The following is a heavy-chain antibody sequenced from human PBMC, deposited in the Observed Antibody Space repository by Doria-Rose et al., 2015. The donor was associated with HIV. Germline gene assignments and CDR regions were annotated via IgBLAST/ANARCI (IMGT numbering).Heavy chain of an antibody. D-gene: IGHD1-1*01. CDR2: INHSGST. CDR1: GGSFSGYY. V-gene: IGHV4-34*01. J-gene: IGHJ6*02. Sequence: QVQLQQWDAGLVKPSETLSLTCAVLGGSFSGYYWSWIRQPPGKGLEWIGEINHSGSTNHNTSLKSRVTISLDTSKNLLSLKLSSVTAADTAVYYCARGLLRGGWNDVDYYYGMDVWGQGTTVTVSS. CDR3: ARGLLRGGWNDVDYYYGMDV.